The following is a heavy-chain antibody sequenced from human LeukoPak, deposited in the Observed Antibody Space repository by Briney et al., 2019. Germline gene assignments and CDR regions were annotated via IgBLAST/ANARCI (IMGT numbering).Heavy chain of an antibody. CDR3: AKGTYDYVWGSYRYTNSFDY. CDR1: GFTLSSYW. D-gene: IGHD3-16*02. Sequence: GGSLRLSCAASGFTLSSYWMHWVRQAPGKGLVWVSRINSDGSSTSYADSVKGRFTISRDNAKNTLYLQMNSLRAEDTAAYYCAKGTYDYVWGSYRYTNSFDYWGQGTLVTVSS. CDR2: INSDGSST. V-gene: IGHV3-74*01. J-gene: IGHJ4*02.